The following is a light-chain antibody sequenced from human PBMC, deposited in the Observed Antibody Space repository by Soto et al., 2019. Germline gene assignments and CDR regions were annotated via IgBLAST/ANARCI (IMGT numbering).Light chain of an antibody. J-gene: IGKJ1*01. CDR1: QSVRTW. CDR2: KAS. Sequence: DIQMTQSPSTLSASVGDRITISCRASQSVRTWLAWHQQKPGKAPKVLIYKASILQSGVPSRFSGSGSGTEFTLTSSSLQPDDVATYYCQQYDGTFRTFGQGTKVEIK. V-gene: IGKV1-5*03. CDR3: QQYDGTFRT.